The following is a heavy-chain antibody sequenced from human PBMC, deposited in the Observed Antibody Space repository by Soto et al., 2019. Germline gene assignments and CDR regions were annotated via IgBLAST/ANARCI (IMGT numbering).Heavy chain of an antibody. V-gene: IGHV1-2*02. CDR2: INPNSGGP. CDR1: RYTFTEYY. J-gene: IGHJ3*02. CDR3: ARARIPDAFDI. Sequence: QVPLVQSGAEVKKTGASVKVSCKASRYTFTEYYIHWVRQAPGHGLEWMGWINPNSGGPHYAQKFQGRVTMTSDTSISTVYMELSRLRSDDTAVYFCARARIPDAFDIWGQGTVVTVSS.